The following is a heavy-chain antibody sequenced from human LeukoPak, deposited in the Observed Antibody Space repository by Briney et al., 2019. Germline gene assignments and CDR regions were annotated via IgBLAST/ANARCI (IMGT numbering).Heavy chain of an antibody. Sequence: ASVKVFCKASGYTFTDYYIHWVRQAPGQGLEWMGWINLNSGGTNYAQKFQGRVTMTRDTSISTAYMELSRLRSDDTAVYYCARDWNFWSGADYWGQGTLVTVSS. V-gene: IGHV1-2*02. CDR2: INLNSGGT. CDR3: ARDWNFWSGADY. J-gene: IGHJ4*02. D-gene: IGHD3-3*01. CDR1: GYTFTDYY.